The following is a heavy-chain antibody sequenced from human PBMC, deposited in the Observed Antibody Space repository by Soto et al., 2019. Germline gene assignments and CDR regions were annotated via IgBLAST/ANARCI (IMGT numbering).Heavy chain of an antibody. V-gene: IGHV3-30-3*01. J-gene: IGHJ4*02. Sequence: QVQLVESGGGVVQPGRSLRLSCAASGFTFSNYAMYWVRQAPGKGLEWVAVIAYDGSNKYYADSVKGRFTISRDNSKNTLYLQMNSLRAEDTAVYSCASGGGYYYPLDYRGQGTLVTVSS. CDR1: GFTFSNYA. CDR2: IAYDGSNK. D-gene: IGHD3-22*01. CDR3: ASGGGYYYPLDY.